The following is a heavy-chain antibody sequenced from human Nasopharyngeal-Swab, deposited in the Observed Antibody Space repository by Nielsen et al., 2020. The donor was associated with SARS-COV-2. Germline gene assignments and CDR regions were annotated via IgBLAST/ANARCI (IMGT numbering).Heavy chain of an antibody. CDR2: ISGSGGST. V-gene: IGHV3-23*01. J-gene: IGHJ4*02. CDR3: ARWDCGGDCYSDY. CDR1: GFTFSSYA. D-gene: IGHD2-21*02. Sequence: GESLKISCAASGFTFSSYAMSWVRQAPGKGLEWVSAISGSGGSTYYADSVKGRFTISRDNAKNSLYLQMNSLRAEDTAVYYCARWDCGGDCYSDYWGQGTLVTVSS.